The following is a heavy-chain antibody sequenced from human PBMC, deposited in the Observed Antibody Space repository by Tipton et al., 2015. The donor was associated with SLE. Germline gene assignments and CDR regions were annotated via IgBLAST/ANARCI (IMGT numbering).Heavy chain of an antibody. CDR2: IYYSGST. J-gene: IGHJ4*02. V-gene: IGHV4-59*08. CDR1: GGSISSYY. D-gene: IGHD6-13*01. Sequence: TLSLTCTVSGGSISSYYWSWIRQPPGKGLEWIGYIYYSGSTNYNPSLKSRVTTSVDTSKNQFSLKLSSVTAADTAVYYCARSRYSSSWYDYWGQGTLVTVSS. CDR3: ARSRYSSSWYDY.